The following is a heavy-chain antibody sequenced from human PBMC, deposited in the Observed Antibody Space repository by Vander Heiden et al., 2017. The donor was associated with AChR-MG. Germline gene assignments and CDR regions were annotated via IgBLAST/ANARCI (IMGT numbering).Heavy chain of an antibody. CDR3: ARGDTAMVNAYFDY. CDR2: IYYSGST. J-gene: IGHJ4*02. V-gene: IGHV4-59*01. Sequence: QVQLQESGPGLVKPSATLPLTCTVSGGSISSYYWSWIRQPPGKGLEWIGYIYYSGSTNYNPSLKSRVTISVDTSKNQFSLKLSSVTAADTAVYYCARGDTAMVNAYFDYWGQGTLVTVSS. CDR1: GGSISSYY. D-gene: IGHD5-18*01.